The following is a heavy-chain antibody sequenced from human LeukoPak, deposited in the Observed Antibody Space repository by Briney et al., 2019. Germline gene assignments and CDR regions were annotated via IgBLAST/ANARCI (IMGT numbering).Heavy chain of an antibody. CDR2: ISTSSSYI. J-gene: IGHJ4*02. Sequence: GGSLRLSCAASGFTFSSYSLNWVRQAPGKGLEWVSSISTSSSYIYYAESVKGRFTISRDNAKKSVYLQMNSLRADDTAIYYCAKSIRGYSYGKFDYWGQGTLVTVSS. CDR1: GFTFSSYS. V-gene: IGHV3-21*04. CDR3: AKSIRGYSYGKFDY. D-gene: IGHD5-18*01.